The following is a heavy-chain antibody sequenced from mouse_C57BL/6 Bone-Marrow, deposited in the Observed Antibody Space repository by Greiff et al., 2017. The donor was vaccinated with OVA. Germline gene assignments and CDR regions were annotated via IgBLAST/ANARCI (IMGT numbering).Heavy chain of an antibody. Sequence: QVQLQQPGAELVKPGASVKMSCKASGYTFTSYWITWVKQRPGQGLEWIGDIYPGSGSTNYNEKFKSKATLTVDTSSRTAYMQLSSLTSEDSAVYYCARSPYDYYAAHYYAMDYWGQGTSVTVSS. CDR2: IYPGSGST. V-gene: IGHV1-55*01. D-gene: IGHD2-4*01. CDR3: ARSPYDYYAAHYYAMDY. CDR1: GYTFTSYW. J-gene: IGHJ4*01.